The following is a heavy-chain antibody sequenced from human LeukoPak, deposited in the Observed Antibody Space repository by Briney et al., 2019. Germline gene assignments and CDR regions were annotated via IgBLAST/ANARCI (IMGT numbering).Heavy chain of an antibody. CDR2: IYHSGST. Sequence: SETLSLTCAVSGGSISSGGYSWSWIRQPPGKGLEWIGYIYHSGSTYYNPSLKSRVTISVDRSKNQFSPKLSSVTAADTAVYYCARAGITIPWYFDLWGRGTLVTVSS. CDR1: GGSISSGGYS. D-gene: IGHD2-21*01. CDR3: ARAGITIPWYFDL. V-gene: IGHV4-30-2*01. J-gene: IGHJ2*01.